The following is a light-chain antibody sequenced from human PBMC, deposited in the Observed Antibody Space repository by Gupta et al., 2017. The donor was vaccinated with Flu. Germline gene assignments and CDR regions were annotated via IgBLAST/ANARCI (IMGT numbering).Light chain of an antibody. CDR2: GNS. V-gene: IGLV1-40*01. J-gene: IGLJ2*01. CDR1: SSNIGAGYD. CDR3: QSYDSSLSGYV. Sequence: QSVLTQPPSVSGAPGQRVTISCTGSSSNIGAGYDVHWYQQLPGTAPKLLFYGNSNRPSGVPDRFSGSKSGTSASLAITGLQAEDEADYYCQSYDSSLSGYVFGGGTKLTVL.